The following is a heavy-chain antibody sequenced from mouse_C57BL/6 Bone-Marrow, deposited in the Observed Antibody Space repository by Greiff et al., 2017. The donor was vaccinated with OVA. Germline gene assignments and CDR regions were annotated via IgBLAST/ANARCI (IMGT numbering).Heavy chain of an antibody. D-gene: IGHD2-10*02. V-gene: IGHV1-5*01. CDR1: GYTFTSYW. Sequence: EVQLQQSGAVLARPGASVKMSCKASGYTFTSYWMHWVKQRPGQGLEWIGAIYPGNSDTSYNQKFKGKAKLTAVTSASTAYMELSSLTNEDSAVYYCTRKGYGKKGYYAMDYWGQGTSVTVSS. CDR3: TRKGYGKKGYYAMDY. J-gene: IGHJ4*01. CDR2: IYPGNSDT.